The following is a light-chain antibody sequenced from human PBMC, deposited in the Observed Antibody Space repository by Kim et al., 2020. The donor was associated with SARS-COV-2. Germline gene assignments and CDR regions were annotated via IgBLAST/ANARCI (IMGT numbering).Light chain of an antibody. CDR2: GAS. CDR1: QTVSSNY. V-gene: IGKV3-20*01. Sequence: EIVLTQSPGTLSLSPGERATLSCRASQTVSSNYLGWYQQKPGLAPRFLIYGASSRAAGIPDRFSGSGSGTDFTLTISRLEPEDFAVYYCQQYGSSPPTFGQGTKVDIK. CDR3: QQYGSSPPT. J-gene: IGKJ1*01.